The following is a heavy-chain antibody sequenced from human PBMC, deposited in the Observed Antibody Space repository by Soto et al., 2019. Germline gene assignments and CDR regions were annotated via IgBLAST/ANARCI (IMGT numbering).Heavy chain of an antibody. CDR1: GGSISRYY. V-gene: IGHV4-59*01. CDR3: AIVGGYGLHYNYMHV. J-gene: IGHJ6*03. D-gene: IGHD3-10*01. Sequence: SETLSLSCTVSGGSISRYYWRWIRQPPGKGLEWIGYIYYSGSTNYNPSLKSRVTISVDTSKNQFSLKLSSVTAADTAVYYCAIVGGYGLHYNYMHVRGKGTTVT. CDR2: IYYSGST.